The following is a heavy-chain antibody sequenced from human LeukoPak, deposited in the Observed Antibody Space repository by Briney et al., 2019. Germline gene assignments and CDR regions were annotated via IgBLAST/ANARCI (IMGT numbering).Heavy chain of an antibody. J-gene: IGHJ4*02. V-gene: IGHV3-11*01. CDR3: ARGPRNLDY. Sequence: GGSLRLSCAVSGFTFSDTYMTWIRQAPGKGLESLSYISPSGTDISYADSVKGRFTISRANAKNSLYLQMNSLRVEDTAVYYCARGPRNLDYWGQGTLVTVSS. CDR1: GFTFSDTY. D-gene: IGHD1-14*01. CDR2: ISPSGTDI.